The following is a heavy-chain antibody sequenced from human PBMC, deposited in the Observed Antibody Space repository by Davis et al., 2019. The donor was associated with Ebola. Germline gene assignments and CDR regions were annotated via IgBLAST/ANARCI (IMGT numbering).Heavy chain of an antibody. V-gene: IGHV4-39*01. J-gene: IGHJ6*02. CDR2: IYYSGST. CDR1: GGSISSTSHY. D-gene: IGHD2-15*01. CDR3: ARVYCSGGTCYSAYYYGMDV. Sequence: MPSETLSLTCTVSGGSISSTSHYWGWIRQPPGKGPQWIGSIYYSGSTYYNPSLKSRVTISVDTSKNQFSLKLTSVTAADTAVYYCARVYCSGGTCYSAYYYGMDVWGQGTTVTVSS.